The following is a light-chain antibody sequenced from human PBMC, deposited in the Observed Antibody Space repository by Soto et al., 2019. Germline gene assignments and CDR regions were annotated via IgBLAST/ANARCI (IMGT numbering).Light chain of an antibody. CDR3: CSYTTSNTFV. V-gene: IGLV2-14*01. CDR1: SSDVGAYNY. CDR2: HVT. J-gene: IGLJ1*01. Sequence: QSVRTQPASGSGAVGQASTISCSGTSSDVGAYNYVSWYQQYPGKAPKLMIYHVTDRPSGVSNRFSGSKSGNTASLTISGLQAEDEADYYCCSYTTSNTFVFGTGTKVTVL.